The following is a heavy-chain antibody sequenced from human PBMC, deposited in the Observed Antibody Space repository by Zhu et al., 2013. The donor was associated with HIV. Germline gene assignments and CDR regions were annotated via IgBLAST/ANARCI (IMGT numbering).Heavy chain of an antibody. Sequence: QLQHGAAGLLKPSGDPCPSPALSMVGPFSGVLLEAGSGQPPGKGLEWIGEINHSGSTNYNPSLKSRVTISVDTSKNQFSLKLSSVTAADTAVYYCARDSSPTYYYDSSGYRLFDYWGQGTLVTVSS. CDR2: INHSGST. D-gene: IGHD3-22*01. J-gene: IGHJ4*02. CDR3: ARDSSPTYYYDSSGYRLFDY. V-gene: IGHV4-34*01. CDR1: VGPFSGVL.